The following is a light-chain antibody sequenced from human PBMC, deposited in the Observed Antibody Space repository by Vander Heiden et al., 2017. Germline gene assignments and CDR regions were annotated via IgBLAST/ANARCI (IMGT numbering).Light chain of an antibody. CDR1: HSLVYSDGNTY. J-gene: IGKJ4*01. CDR2: KGS. Sequence: DVVMTQSPLSLPVTLGQPASISCRSSHSLVYSDGNTYLTWFQQRPGQSPRRLIYKGSNRDSGVPDRFSGSGSGTDFTLKISRVEAEDVGVYYCRQGKHWPLTFGGGTKVEIK. CDR3: RQGKHWPLT. V-gene: IGKV2-30*01.